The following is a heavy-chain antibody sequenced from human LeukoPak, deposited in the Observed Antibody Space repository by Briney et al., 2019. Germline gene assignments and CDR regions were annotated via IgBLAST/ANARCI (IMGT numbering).Heavy chain of an antibody. CDR1: GGSISSSSYY. Sequence: SEPLSLTCTVSGGSISSSSYYWGWIRQPPGKGLEWIGSIYYSGSTYYNPSLKSRVTISVDTSKNQFSLKLSSVTAADTAVYYCATLPWFGELSAFDIWGQGTMVTVSS. CDR2: IYYSGST. J-gene: IGHJ3*02. CDR3: ATLPWFGELSAFDI. V-gene: IGHV4-39*01. D-gene: IGHD3-10*01.